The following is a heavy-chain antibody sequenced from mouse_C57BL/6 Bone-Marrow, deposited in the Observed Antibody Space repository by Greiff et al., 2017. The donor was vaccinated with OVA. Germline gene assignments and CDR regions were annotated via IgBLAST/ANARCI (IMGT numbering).Heavy chain of an antibody. CDR1: FSHFPLSF. V-gene: IGHV1-81*01. CDR2: IYPRSGNT. Sequence: VPLQDSGSSLSLPFSSFPLSFPSSFSHFPLSFLLFFPQITVQVLEWIGEIYPRSGNTYYNEKFKGKATLTADKSSSTAYMELRSLTSEDSAVYFCARKDYGNYLYFDYWGQGTTLTVSS. CDR3: ARKDYGNYLYFDY. D-gene: IGHD2-1*01. J-gene: IGHJ2*01.